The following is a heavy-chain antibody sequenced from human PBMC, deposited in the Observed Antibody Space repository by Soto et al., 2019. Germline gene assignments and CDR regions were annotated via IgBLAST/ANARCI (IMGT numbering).Heavy chain of an antibody. D-gene: IGHD2-21*01. J-gene: IGHJ5*02. Sequence: PSETLSLTCTVSGGSISSYYWSWIRQPPGKGLEWIGYIYYGGTTSYNPSLKSRVTITLETSKSQFSLRLTSVTASDTAVYYCARLGAYYQSLDLWGQRTVVTGSS. V-gene: IGHV4-59*08. CDR1: GGSISSYY. CDR3: ARLGAYYQSLDL. CDR2: IYYGGTT.